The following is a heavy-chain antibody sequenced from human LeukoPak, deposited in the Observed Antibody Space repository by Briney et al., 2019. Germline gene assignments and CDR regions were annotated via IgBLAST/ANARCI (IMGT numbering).Heavy chain of an antibody. CDR3: ARSPYYYYMDV. CDR2: FYYSGST. CDR1: GGSISSGSYY. J-gene: IGHJ6*03. Sequence: SETLSLTCTVSGGSISSGSYYWAWIRQPPGKGLEWIGSFYYSGSTYYNPSLKNRVTISIDTSKNQFSLKLSSVTAADTAVYYCARSPYYYYMDVWGKGTTVTISS. V-gene: IGHV4-39*07.